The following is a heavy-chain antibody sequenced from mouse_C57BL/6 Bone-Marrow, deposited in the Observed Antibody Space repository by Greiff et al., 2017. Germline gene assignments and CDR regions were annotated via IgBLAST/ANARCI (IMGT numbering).Heavy chain of an antibody. CDR2: IDPSDSYT. J-gene: IGHJ3*01. Sequence: QVQLKQPGAELVKPGASVKLSCKASGYTFTSYWMQWVKQRPGQGLEWIGEIDPSDSYTNSNQKFKGKATLTVDTSSSTAYMQLSSLTSADSAVYYCAYGLGFAYWGQGTLVTVSA. D-gene: IGHD1-1*01. V-gene: IGHV1-50*01. CDR3: AYGLGFAY. CDR1: GYTFTSYW.